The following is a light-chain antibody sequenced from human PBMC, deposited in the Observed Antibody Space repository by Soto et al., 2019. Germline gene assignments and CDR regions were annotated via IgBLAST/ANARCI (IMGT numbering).Light chain of an antibody. J-gene: IGKJ1*01. Sequence: DIQMTQSPSTLSASVGDRVTITCRASQSIGRFLAWYQHQPGKAPKLLIYDASTLESGVPSRFSGTGSGTEFTFSTTSLQPGDFGTYYCQQCYMGWTFGQGTKV. CDR1: QSIGRF. CDR2: DAS. CDR3: QQCYMGWT. V-gene: IGKV1-5*01.